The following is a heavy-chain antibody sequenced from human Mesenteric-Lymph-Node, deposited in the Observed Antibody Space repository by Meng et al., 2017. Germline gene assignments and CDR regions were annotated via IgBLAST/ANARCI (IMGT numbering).Heavy chain of an antibody. Sequence: GESLKISCAACGFTFSSYDMHWVRQATGKGLEWVSAISGSGGSTYYADSVKGRFTISRDNSKNTLYLQMNSLRAEDTAVYYCATDGDCSGGSCYSWTYWGQGTLVTVSS. CDR2: ISGSGGST. J-gene: IGHJ4*02. CDR1: GFTFSSYD. V-gene: IGHV3-23*01. D-gene: IGHD2-15*01. CDR3: ATDGDCSGGSCYSWTY.